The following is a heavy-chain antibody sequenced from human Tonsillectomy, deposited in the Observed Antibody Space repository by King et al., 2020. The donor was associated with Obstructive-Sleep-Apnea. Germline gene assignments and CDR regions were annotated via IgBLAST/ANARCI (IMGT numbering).Heavy chain of an antibody. V-gene: IGHV1-8*01. J-gene: IGHJ6*02. Sequence: QLVQSGAEVKKPGDSVKVSCKASGYTFISYDINWVRQATGQGLEWMGWMSPNSGNAGYAQKFLGRVTMTRNTSISTAYMELSSLTSEDTAVYYCATYPARNGLDVWGQGTTVTVSS. CDR2: MSPNSGNA. CDR1: GYTFISYD. CDR3: ATYPARNGLDV.